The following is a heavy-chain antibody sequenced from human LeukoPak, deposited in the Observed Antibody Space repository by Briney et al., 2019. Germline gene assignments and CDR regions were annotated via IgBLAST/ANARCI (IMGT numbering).Heavy chain of an antibody. D-gene: IGHD7-27*01. CDR3: ARGLLPGDFEDYYYMDV. V-gene: IGHV3-48*04. CDR2: ISSSSTI. CDR1: GFTFSSYS. Sequence: GGSLRLSCAASGFTFSSYSMNWVRQAPGKGLEWVSYISSSSTIYYADSVKGRFTISRDNAKNSLYLQMNSLRAEDTAVYYCARGLLPGDFEDYYYMDVWGKGTTVTVSS. J-gene: IGHJ6*03.